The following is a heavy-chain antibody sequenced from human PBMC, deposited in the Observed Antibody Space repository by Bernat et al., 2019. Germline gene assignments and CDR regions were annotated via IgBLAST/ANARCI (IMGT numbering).Heavy chain of an antibody. D-gene: IGHD4-17*01. V-gene: IGHV3-30*04. CDR1: GFTFSSHA. CDR2: ISYDGRKK. Sequence: QVQLVESGGGVVQPGSSLRLSCAASGFTFSSHAMHWVRQAPGKGLDGVAVISYDGRKKYYADSVKGTFTISRDNSKNTLYLQMNSLRAEDAAVYYCVGAYGDYVSSFDYWGQGTPVTVSS. CDR3: VGAYGDYVSSFDY. J-gene: IGHJ4*02.